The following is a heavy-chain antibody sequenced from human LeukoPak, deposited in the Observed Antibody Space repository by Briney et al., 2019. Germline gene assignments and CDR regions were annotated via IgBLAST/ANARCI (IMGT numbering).Heavy chain of an antibody. D-gene: IGHD3-16*01. V-gene: IGHV4-39*07. Sequence: ASETLSLTCTVSGGSISSSSYYWGWIRQPPGKGLEWIGSIYYSGSTYYNPSLKSRVTISVDTSKNQFSLKLSSVTAADTAVYYCARLGAFDYWGQGTLVTVSS. J-gene: IGHJ4*02. CDR2: IYYSGST. CDR3: ARLGAFDY. CDR1: GGSISSSSYY.